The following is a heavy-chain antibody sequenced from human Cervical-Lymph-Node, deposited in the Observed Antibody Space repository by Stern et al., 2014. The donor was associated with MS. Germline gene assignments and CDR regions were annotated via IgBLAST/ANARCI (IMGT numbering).Heavy chain of an antibody. V-gene: IGHV3-33*01. CDR1: GFTFSSYG. J-gene: IGHJ4*02. CDR3: ARDSSKGGSNY. D-gene: IGHD2-2*01. CDR2: IWYDGSNK. Sequence: VQLVESGGGVVQPGRSLRLACAASGFTFSSYGMHWVRQAPDKGMEWVAGIWYDGSNKYYADYVKGRFTISRDNSKNTLYLHMHSLRAEDTAVYYCARDSSKGGSNYWGQGTLVTVSS.